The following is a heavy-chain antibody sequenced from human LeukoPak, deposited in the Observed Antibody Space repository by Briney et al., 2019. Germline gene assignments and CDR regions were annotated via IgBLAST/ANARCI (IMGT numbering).Heavy chain of an antibody. D-gene: IGHD3-10*01. CDR1: GYTFTGYY. J-gene: IGHJ4*02. CDR2: INPNSGGT. Sequence: ASAKVYCKASGYTFTGYYMHWVRQAPGQGLEWMGWINPNSGGTNYAQKFQGRVTMTRDTSISTAYMELSRLRSDDTAVYYCARGVWFGELLPPDYWGQGTLVTVSS. V-gene: IGHV1-2*02. CDR3: ARGVWFGELLPPDY.